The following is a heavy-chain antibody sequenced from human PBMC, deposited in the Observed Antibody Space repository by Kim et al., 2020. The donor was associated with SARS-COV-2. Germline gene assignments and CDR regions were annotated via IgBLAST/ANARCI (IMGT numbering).Heavy chain of an antibody. CDR1: GFTFSNYE. CDR3: PREGSSGYYYADY. Sequence: GGSLRLSCAASGFTFSNYELNWVRQAPGKGLEWISYIGSSGSPIYYADSVKGRFTISRDNAKKSLYLQMNSLRVEDTALYYCPREGSSGYYYADYWGRGTLVTVSS. D-gene: IGHD3-22*01. V-gene: IGHV3-48*03. J-gene: IGHJ4*02. CDR2: IGSSGSPI.